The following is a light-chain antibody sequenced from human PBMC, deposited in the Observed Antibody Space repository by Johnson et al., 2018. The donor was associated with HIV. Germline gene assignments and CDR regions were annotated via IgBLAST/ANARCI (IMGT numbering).Light chain of an antibody. CDR2: EKN. V-gene: IGLV1-51*02. Sequence: HSVFTQPPSVSAAPGQKVSISCSGSNSNIGNNYVSWYQQVPGTAPKLLIYEKNKRPSGIPDRFSASKSGTSATLDITGLQTGDEADYYCGTWDSGLGAHYVFGTGTKVTVL. CDR1: NSNIGNNY. J-gene: IGLJ1*01. CDR3: GTWDSGLGAHYV.